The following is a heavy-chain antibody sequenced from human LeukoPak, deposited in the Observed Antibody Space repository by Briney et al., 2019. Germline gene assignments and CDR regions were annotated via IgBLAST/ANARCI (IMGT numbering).Heavy chain of an antibody. D-gene: IGHD6-13*01. CDR3: ARESWQQLALDY. V-gene: IGHV4-59*08. CDR1: GGSISSYY. Sequence: SETLSLTCTVSGGSISSYYWNWIRQPPGKGLEWIGYIYYSGTTNYNPSLKSRVSMPVDTSKNQFSLKLSSVTAADTAVYYCARESWQQLALDYWGQGTLVTVSS. CDR2: IYYSGTT. J-gene: IGHJ4*02.